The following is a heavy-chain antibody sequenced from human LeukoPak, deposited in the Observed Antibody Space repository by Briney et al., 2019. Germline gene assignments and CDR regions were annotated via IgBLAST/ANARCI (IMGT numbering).Heavy chain of an antibody. CDR2: IKQGGSEK. CDR3: AKGEQQLVLGMDV. J-gene: IGHJ6*02. D-gene: IGHD6-13*01. CDR1: GFTFSSYW. V-gene: IGHV3-7*01. Sequence: PGGSLRLSCAASGFTFSSYWMSWVRQAPGKGLEWVANIKQGGSEKYYVDSVKGRFTISRDNAKNSLYLQMNSLRAEDTAVYYCAKGEQQLVLGMDVWGQGTTVTVSS.